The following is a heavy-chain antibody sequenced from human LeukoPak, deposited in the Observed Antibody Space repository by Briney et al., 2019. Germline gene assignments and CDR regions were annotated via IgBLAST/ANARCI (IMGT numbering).Heavy chain of an antibody. CDR1: GFTFSSYA. CDR2: ISGSSGST. CDR3: AKQAAVAPFDY. J-gene: IGHJ4*02. V-gene: IGHV3-23*01. D-gene: IGHD2-15*01. Sequence: GGTLRLSCAASGFTFSSYAMSWVRQAPEKGLEWVSAISGSSGSTYYADSVKGRFTISRDNSENTLYLQMNSLRAEDTAVYYCAKQAAVAPFDYWGQGTLVTVSS.